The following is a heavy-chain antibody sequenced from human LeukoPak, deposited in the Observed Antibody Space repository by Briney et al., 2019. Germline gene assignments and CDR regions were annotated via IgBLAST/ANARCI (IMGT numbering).Heavy chain of an antibody. CDR3: AKVGYYYDSSVYFQH. CDR1: GFTFDDYA. V-gene: IGHV3-9*01. Sequence: GRSLRLSCAASGFTFDDYAVHWVRQAPGKGLEWVSGISWNSGSIGYADSVKGRFTISRDNAKNSLYLQMNSLRAEDTALYYCAKVGYYYDSSVYFQHWGQGTLVTVSS. J-gene: IGHJ1*01. D-gene: IGHD3-22*01. CDR2: ISWNSGSI.